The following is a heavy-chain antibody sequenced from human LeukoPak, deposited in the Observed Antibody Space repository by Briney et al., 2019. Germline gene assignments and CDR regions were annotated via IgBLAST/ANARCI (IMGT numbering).Heavy chain of an antibody. CDR3: ARDRHYYGSGSENWFDP. D-gene: IGHD3-10*01. CDR1: GFTFSSYA. Sequence: GGSLRLSCAASGFTFSSYAMHWVRQAPGKGLEGVAVISYDGSNKYYADSVKGRFTISRDNSKNTLYLQMNSLRAEDMAVYYCARDRHYYGSGSENWFDPWGQGTLVTVSS. CDR2: ISYDGSNK. V-gene: IGHV3-30*04. J-gene: IGHJ5*02.